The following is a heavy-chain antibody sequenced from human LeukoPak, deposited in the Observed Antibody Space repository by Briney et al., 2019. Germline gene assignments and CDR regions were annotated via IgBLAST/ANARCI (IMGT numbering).Heavy chain of an antibody. CDR3: AKCWRVVSGNWYLSFDS. Sequence: PGGSLRLSCAVSGFTFSSYWMSWVRQTPGKGLEWVSSISDRGDETYYADSVRGRFTISRDNSKNTLYLQMKSLGGDDTALYYCAKCWRVVSGNWYLSFDSWGQGTLVTVSS. CDR2: ISDRGDET. CDR1: GFTFSSYW. D-gene: IGHD6-13*01. J-gene: IGHJ4*02. V-gene: IGHV3-23*01.